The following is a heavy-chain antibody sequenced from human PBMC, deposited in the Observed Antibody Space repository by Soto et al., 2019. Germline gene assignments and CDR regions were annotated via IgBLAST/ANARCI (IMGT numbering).Heavy chain of an antibody. CDR3: ARGRYCLTGRCFPNWFDS. J-gene: IGHJ5*01. D-gene: IGHD7-27*01. CDR1: GGSINTGGYF. Sequence: SETLSLTCTVSGGSINTGGYFWTWIRQHPGKGLEWIGYIASSGSTYYNPSLKGRLTIAADTSENQFSLRLTSVTAADTAVYFCARGRYCLTGRCFPNWFDSWGQGALVTVSS. V-gene: IGHV4-31*03. CDR2: IASSGST.